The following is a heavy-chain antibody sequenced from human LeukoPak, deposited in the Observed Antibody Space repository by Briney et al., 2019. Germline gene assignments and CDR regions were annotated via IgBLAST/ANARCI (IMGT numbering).Heavy chain of an antibody. Sequence: SETLSLTCTVSGGSISGYYWSWIRQPAGKGLEWIGRVYSSGSTNYNPSFESRVTMSVDTSKNQISLRLSSVTAADTAVYYCARGSPSTAAVPASWGQGTLVTVSS. V-gene: IGHV4-4*07. CDR3: ARGSPSTAAVPAS. CDR2: VYSSGST. J-gene: IGHJ5*02. CDR1: GGSISGYY. D-gene: IGHD6-13*01.